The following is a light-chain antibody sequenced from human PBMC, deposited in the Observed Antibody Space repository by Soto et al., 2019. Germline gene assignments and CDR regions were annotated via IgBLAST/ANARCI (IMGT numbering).Light chain of an antibody. J-gene: IGKJ3*01. Sequence: DIQMTPSPSSLSASVGDRVTITCQASQDINDYVNWYQQKPGKAPQLLIYDSSNLDTGVPSRFSGSGSGTDFTLTISSLQPEDVASFYCQQYHTLFTFGPGTKVDIK. CDR2: DSS. CDR3: QQYHTLFT. CDR1: QDINDY. V-gene: IGKV1-33*01.